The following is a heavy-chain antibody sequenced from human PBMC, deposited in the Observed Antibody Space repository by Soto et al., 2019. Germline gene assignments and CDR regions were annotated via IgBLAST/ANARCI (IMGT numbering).Heavy chain of an antibody. J-gene: IGHJ4*02. D-gene: IGHD3-10*01. CDR2: VIPIFGTA. CDR1: GGTFSSYA. Sequence: QVQLVQSGAEVKKPGSSVKVSCKASGGTFSSYAISWVRQAPGQGLEWMGGVIPIFGTANYAQKFQGRVTITADASTRTAYMELSSLRSEDTAVYYCASSLSEWFGELTPFDYWGQGTLVTVSS. CDR3: ASSLSEWFGELTPFDY. V-gene: IGHV1-69*12.